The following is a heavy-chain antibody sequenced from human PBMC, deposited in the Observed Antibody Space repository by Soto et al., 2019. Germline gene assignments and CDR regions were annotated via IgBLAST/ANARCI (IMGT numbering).Heavy chain of an antibody. D-gene: IGHD3-3*01. CDR3: ARGQRFSDSFDP. J-gene: IGHJ5*02. CDR1: GGAISGYY. V-gene: IGHV4-4*07. Sequence: SETLSLTCTVSGGAISGYYWTWIRQPAGKGLEWIGRIYSSGGTKYNPSLKSRVDMSLDMSKNQFSLRLNSVTAADTAVYYCARGQRFSDSFDPWGQGTLVPVSS. CDR2: IYSSGGT.